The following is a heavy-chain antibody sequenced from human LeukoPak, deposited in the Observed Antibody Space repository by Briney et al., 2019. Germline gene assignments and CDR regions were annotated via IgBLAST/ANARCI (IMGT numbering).Heavy chain of an antibody. J-gene: IGHJ4*02. D-gene: IGHD1-26*01. V-gene: IGHV3-53*01. Sequence: GGSLRLSCAASGFTVSSIYMSWVRQAPGKGLEWVSIIYSGGSTYYADSVKGRFTVSRDNSKNTLSLQMNSLRVEDTALYYCARGAQEPFFDSWGQGTLVTVSS. CDR2: IYSGGST. CDR1: GFTVSSIY. CDR3: ARGAQEPFFDS.